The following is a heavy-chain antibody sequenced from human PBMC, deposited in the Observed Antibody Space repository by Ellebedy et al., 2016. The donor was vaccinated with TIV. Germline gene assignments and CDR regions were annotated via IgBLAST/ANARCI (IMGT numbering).Heavy chain of an antibody. J-gene: IGHJ4*02. V-gene: IGHV3-9*01. CDR2: ISWNSGSI. D-gene: IGHD2-15*01. CDR1: GFTFDDYA. Sequence: GGSLRLSCAASGFTFDDYAMHWVRQAPGKGLEWVSGISWNSGSIGYADSVKGRFTISRDNAKNSLYLQMNSLRVEDTAVYHCARAPRWSGDLDYWGQGTLVTVSS. CDR3: ARAPRWSGDLDY.